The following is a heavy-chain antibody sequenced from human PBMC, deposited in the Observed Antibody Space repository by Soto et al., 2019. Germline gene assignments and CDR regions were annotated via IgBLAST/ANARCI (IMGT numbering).Heavy chain of an antibody. J-gene: IGHJ6*03. CDR1: GFTLSGYA. Sequence: SLRLSCAASGFTLSGYAMDWVRQAPGKGLGYVSGISSNGVGTYYANSVQGRFTISRDNSKNTVYLQMGSLRPEDMAVYYCARRARPDFYYMDVWGKGTTDTVSS. CDR3: ARRARPDFYYMDV. CDR2: ISSNGVGT. V-gene: IGHV3-64*01. D-gene: IGHD6-6*01.